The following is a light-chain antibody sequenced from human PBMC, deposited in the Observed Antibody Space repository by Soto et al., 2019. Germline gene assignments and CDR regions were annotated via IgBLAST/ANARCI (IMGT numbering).Light chain of an antibody. Sequence: EVVLTQSPGTLSLSPGERVTLSCRASQSVASSYLAWYQHRPGQAPRLLIYLASNRAAGVPARFSGSGSGTDFTLTISDVEPEDFAVYYCHQRQSWPRTFGQGTTVDI. CDR2: LAS. CDR3: HQRQSWPRT. J-gene: IGKJ1*01. V-gene: IGKV3-11*01. CDR1: QSVASSY.